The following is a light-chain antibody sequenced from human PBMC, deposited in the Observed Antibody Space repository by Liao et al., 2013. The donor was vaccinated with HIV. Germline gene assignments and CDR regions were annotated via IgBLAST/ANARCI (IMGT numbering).Light chain of an antibody. Sequence: SYELTQPPSVSVAPGKTASITCGGSNIGSKSVHWYQQKPGQAPVLVIYYDSDRPSGIPERFSGSNSGNTATLTISRVEAGDEADYYCQVWDSSSDQGVFGTGTKVTVL. CDR1: NIGSKS. J-gene: IGLJ1*01. CDR2: YDS. V-gene: IGLV3-21*04. CDR3: QVWDSSSDQGV.